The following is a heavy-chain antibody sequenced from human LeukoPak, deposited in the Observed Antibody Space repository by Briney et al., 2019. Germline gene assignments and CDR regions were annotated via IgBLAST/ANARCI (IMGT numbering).Heavy chain of an antibody. CDR3: ARGFGYSNYFDY. Sequence: SETLPLTCTVSGGSISSGDYYWSWIRQPPGKGLEWIGYIYYSGSTYYNPSLKSRVTISVDTSKNQFSLKLSSVTAADTAVYYCARGFGYSNYFDYWGQGTLVTVSS. V-gene: IGHV4-30-4*08. CDR1: GGSISSGDYY. J-gene: IGHJ4*02. D-gene: IGHD4-11*01. CDR2: IYYSGST.